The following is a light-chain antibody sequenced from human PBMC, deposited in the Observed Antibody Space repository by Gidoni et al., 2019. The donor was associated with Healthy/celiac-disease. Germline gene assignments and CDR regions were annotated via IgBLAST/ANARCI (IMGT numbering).Light chain of an antibody. CDR3: QQYYSTPPT. V-gene: IGKV4-1*01. CDR2: WAS. CDR1: QSVLYS. J-gene: IGKJ1*01. Sequence: DIVMTQSPDSLAVSLGERATINCKSSQSVLYSLVWYQQKPGQPPKLLIYWASTRESGVPDRFSGSGSGTDFTLTISSLQAEDVAVYYCQQYYSTPPTFGQGTKVEVK.